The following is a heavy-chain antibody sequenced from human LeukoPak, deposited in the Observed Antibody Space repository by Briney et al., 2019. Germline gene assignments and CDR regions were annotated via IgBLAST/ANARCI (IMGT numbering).Heavy chain of an antibody. J-gene: IGHJ4*02. Sequence: GGSLRLSCAASGFTFSSYAMSWVRQAPGEGVEWGSAISGSGGSTYYADSVRGRFTISRDNSKNTLYLQMNSLRAEDTAVYYCAKDREGYSYGFPYFDYWGQGTLVTVSS. CDR2: ISGSGGST. CDR3: AKDREGYSYGFPYFDY. D-gene: IGHD5-18*01. CDR1: GFTFSSYA. V-gene: IGHV3-23*01.